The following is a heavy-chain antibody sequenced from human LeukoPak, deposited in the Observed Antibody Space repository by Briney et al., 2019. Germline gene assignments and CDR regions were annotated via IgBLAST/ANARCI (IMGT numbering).Heavy chain of an antibody. J-gene: IGHJ5*02. CDR2: INCDSGAT. CDR1: GYTFGDYH. D-gene: IGHD3-3*01. CDR3: GRELGGGVTREDWLDP. Sequence: ASVRVSCKASGYTFGDYHMHWVRQAPGQGLEWMGWINCDSGATRYAQKFQGRVTMTRDTSISTTHMDLSSLTSDDTAVYYCGRELGGGVTREDWLDPWGQGTLVTVSS. V-gene: IGHV1-2*02.